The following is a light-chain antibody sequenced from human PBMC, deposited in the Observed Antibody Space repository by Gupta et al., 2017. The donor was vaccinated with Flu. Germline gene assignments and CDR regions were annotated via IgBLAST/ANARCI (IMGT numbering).Light chain of an antibody. V-gene: IGKV1-33*01. CDR3: RQYENRPPYT. CDR2: EAS. Sequence: DIQVTQSPSSLSASVGDRVTITCQTSQDIAKYLNWYQLKPGKAPKLLIKEASNWQTGVPSRFNGSGYGEDFTFTISGRQGEEVATYCCRQYENRPPYTFGQGTKVDIK. CDR1: QDIAKY. J-gene: IGKJ2*01.